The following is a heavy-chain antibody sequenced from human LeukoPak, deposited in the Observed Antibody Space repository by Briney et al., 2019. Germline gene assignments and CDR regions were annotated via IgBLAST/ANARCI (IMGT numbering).Heavy chain of an antibody. Sequence: SETLSLTCTVSGGSISSSSYCWGWIRQPPGKGLAWIGSIYYSGSTYYNPSLKSRVTISVDTSKNQFSLKLSSVTAADTAVYYCARDGYYCSGGSCYFRGQKSYCYFDLWGRGTLVTVSS. D-gene: IGHD2-15*01. J-gene: IGHJ2*01. V-gene: IGHV4-39*07. CDR2: IYYSGST. CDR3: ARDGYYCSGGSCYFRGQKSYCYFDL. CDR1: GGSISSSSYC.